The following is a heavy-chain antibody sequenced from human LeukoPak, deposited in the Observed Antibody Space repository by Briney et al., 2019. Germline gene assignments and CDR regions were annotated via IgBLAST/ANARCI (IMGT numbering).Heavy chain of an antibody. CDR1: GGTFSSYA. D-gene: IGHD3-22*01. V-gene: IGHV1-69*04. Sequence: GSSVKVSCKASGGTFSSYAISWVRQAPGQGLEWMGRIIPIFDMTNYAQKIQGRVTITADTSTSTAYMELSSLRSEDTAVYYCAGTGPSDYYDSTGCPYWFDPWGQGTLVTVSS. CDR3: AGTGPSDYYDSTGCPYWFDP. J-gene: IGHJ5*02. CDR2: IIPIFDMT.